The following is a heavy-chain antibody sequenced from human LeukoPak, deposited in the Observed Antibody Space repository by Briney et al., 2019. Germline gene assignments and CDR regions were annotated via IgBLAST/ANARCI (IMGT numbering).Heavy chain of an antibody. CDR1: GFTFSDDY. CDR3: VRHTRTAAF. D-gene: IGHD2-15*01. V-gene: IGHV3-11*06. CDR2: IGGSGSDT. J-gene: IGHJ4*02. Sequence: GGSLRLSCAASGFTFSDDYMTWIRQVPGKGLESIAYIGGSGSDTNYADSVRGRFTISRDNARSSLFLQMNSLTAEDSAVYFCVRHTRTAAFWGQGALVTVSS.